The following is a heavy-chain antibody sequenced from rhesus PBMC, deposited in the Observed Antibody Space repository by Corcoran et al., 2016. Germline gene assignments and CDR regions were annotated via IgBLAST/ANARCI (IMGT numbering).Heavy chain of an antibody. D-gene: IGHD4-23*01. Sequence: EVQLVESGGGLVQPGGSLRLSGAASGFTFSDYYMSWVRQAPGKGLEWVSSICIASSYIYYADSVKGRFPISRDNAKNSLSLQMNSLKTEDTAVYYCTRAYSNYHFDYWGQGVLVTVSS. CDR1: GFTFSDYY. J-gene: IGHJ4*01. CDR2: ICIASSYI. V-gene: IGHV3S4*01. CDR3: TRAYSNYHFDY.